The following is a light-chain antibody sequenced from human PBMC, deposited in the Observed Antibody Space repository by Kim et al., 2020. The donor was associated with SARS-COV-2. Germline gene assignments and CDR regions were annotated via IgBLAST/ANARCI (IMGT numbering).Light chain of an antibody. J-gene: IGLJ2*01. Sequence: LGPTAKPACTRSVGNSSDAIEGHQQQPEKGPRYLMKLNSDGSHSKGDGIPDRFSGSSSGAERYLTISSLQSEDEADYYCQTWGTGPFGGGTQLTVL. CDR2: LNSDGSH. CDR3: QTWGTGP. CDR1: VGNSSDA. V-gene: IGLV4-69*01.